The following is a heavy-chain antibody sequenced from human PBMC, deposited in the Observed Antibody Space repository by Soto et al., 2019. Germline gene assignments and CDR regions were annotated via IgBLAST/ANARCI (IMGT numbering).Heavy chain of an antibody. CDR1: GFTFSSYD. V-gene: IGHV3-13*01. D-gene: IGHD6-13*01. Sequence: EVQLVESGGGLVQPGGSLRLSCAASGFTFSSYDMHWVRQATGKGLEWVSAIGTAGDTYYPGSVKGRFTISRENAKNSLYLQMNSLRAGDTAVYYCARWGSSWYLGYYGMDVWGQGTTVTVSS. CDR2: IGTAGDT. J-gene: IGHJ6*02. CDR3: ARWGSSWYLGYYGMDV.